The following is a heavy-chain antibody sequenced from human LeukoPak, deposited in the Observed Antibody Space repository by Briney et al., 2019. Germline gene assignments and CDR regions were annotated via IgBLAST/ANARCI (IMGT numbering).Heavy chain of an antibody. D-gene: IGHD1-1*01. CDR3: ARSAGNRPGRYYFDY. CDR2: ISYDGSNK. Sequence: GGSLRLSCAASGFTFSSYGMHWVRQAPGKGLEWVAVISYDGSNKYYADSVKGRFTISRDNSKNTLYLQMNSLRAEDTAVYYCARSAGNRPGRYYFDYWGQGTLVTVSS. CDR1: GFTFSSYG. J-gene: IGHJ4*02. V-gene: IGHV3-30*03.